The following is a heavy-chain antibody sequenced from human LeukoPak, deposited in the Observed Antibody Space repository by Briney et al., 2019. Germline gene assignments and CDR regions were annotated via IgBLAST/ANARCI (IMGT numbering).Heavy chain of an antibody. CDR3: ARGRKKWIRYGSGSYNFDY. V-gene: IGHV3-13*01. CDR1: GFTFSSYD. D-gene: IGHD3-10*01. CDR2: IGTAGDT. J-gene: IGHJ4*02. Sequence: GESLRLSCAASGFTFSSYDMHWVRQATGKGLEWVSAIGTAGDTYYPGSVKGRFTISRENAKNSLYLQMNSLRAGDTAVYYCARGRKKWIRYGSGSYNFDYWGQGTLVTVSS.